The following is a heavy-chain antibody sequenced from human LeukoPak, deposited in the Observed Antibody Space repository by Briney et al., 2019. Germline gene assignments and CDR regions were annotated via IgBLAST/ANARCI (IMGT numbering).Heavy chain of an antibody. J-gene: IGHJ5*02. V-gene: IGHV4-59*01. CDR3: ARTGDSGWYRWFDP. CDR1: GGPISSYY. Sequence: SETLSLTCTVSGGPISSYYWSWIRQPPGKGLEGIGYIYYSGSTTYNSSLKSRVTISVDTSKNQFSLKLSSVTAADTAVYYCARTGDSGWYRWFDPWGQGTLVTVSS. CDR2: IYYSGST. D-gene: IGHD6-19*01.